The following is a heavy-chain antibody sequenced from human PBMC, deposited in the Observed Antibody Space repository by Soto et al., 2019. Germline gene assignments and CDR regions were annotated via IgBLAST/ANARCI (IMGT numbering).Heavy chain of an antibody. J-gene: IGHJ5*02. CDR1: GFTFGDYY. CDR2: ISSSGSTI. CDR3: ARGAYCSGGSCYQEYNWFDP. D-gene: IGHD2-15*01. V-gene: IGHV3-11*01. Sequence: GGSLRLSCAASGFTFGDYYMSWIRQAPGKGLEWVSYISSSGSTIYYADTVKGRFTISRDNAKNSLYLQMNSLRAEDTAVYYCARGAYCSGGSCYQEYNWFDPWGQGTLVTVSS.